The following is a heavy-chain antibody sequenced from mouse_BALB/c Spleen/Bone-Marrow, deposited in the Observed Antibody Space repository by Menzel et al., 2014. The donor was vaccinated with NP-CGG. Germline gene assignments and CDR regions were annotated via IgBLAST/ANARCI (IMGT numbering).Heavy chain of an antibody. D-gene: IGHD2-14*01. CDR2: IWSGGST. Sequence: VQGVESGPGLVQPSRSLSITCTVSGFSLTSYGVHWVRQSPGKGLEWLGVIWSGGSTDYNVAFISRLSISKDNSKSQVFFKMNSLQANDTAIYYCARSRYAPLYYFDYWGQGTTLTVSS. CDR3: ARSRYAPLYYFDY. J-gene: IGHJ2*01. CDR1: GFSLTSYG. V-gene: IGHV2-2*02.